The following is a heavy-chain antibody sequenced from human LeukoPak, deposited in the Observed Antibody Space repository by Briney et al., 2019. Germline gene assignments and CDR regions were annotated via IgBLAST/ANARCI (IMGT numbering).Heavy chain of an antibody. CDR2: IYYSGST. CDR3: ARERLLDTAMVYPKYNWFDP. V-gene: IGHV4-39*07. Sequence: SETLSLTCTVAGGSISSSSYYWGWIRQPPGKGLEWIGSIYYSGSTYYNPSLKSRVTISVDTSKNQFSLKLSSVTAADTAVYYCARERLLDTAMVYPKYNWFDPWGQGTLVTVSS. J-gene: IGHJ5*02. CDR1: GGSISSSSYY. D-gene: IGHD5-18*01.